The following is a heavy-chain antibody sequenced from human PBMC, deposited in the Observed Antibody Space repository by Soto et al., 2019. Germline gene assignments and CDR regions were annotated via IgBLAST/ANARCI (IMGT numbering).Heavy chain of an antibody. CDR1: GFTFSIYD. Sequence: GSLRLSCAASGFTFSIYDMNWVRQAPGKGLEWLSYISSSGGTIYYADSPKGRFTVSRDNAKNSLYLQMNSLRAEDTAVYYCAREDSSDVFDYWGQGTLVTVPS. D-gene: IGHD1-26*01. J-gene: IGHJ4*02. CDR2: ISSSGGTI. CDR3: AREDSSDVFDY. V-gene: IGHV3-48*03.